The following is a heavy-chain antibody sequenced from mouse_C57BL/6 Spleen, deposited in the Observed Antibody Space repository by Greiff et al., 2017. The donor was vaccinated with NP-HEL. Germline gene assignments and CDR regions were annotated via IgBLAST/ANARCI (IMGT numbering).Heavy chain of an antibody. CDR1: GYTFTSFW. CDR2: IDPSDSYS. CDR3: ARGSFDY. Sequence: QVQLQQPGAELVMPGASVKLSCKASGYTFTSFWMPRGKQRPGQGLEWIGEIDPSDSYSNYNQKFKGKSTLTVDKYSSTAYMKLSSLASEDSAVYYCARGSFDYWGQGTTLTVSS. V-gene: IGHV1-69*01. J-gene: IGHJ2*01.